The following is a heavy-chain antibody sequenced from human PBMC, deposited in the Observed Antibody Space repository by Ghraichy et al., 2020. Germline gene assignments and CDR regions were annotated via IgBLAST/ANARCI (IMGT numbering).Heavy chain of an antibody. V-gene: IGHV3-23*01. CDR3: AKSYGRGLYRDAFDI. CDR1: GFIFSNYA. Sequence: GGSLRLSCAASGFIFSNYAMSWVRQPPGKGLEWVSAISASGDSTYFASGDSTYFADSVKGRLTISRDNSKNTLYLQMNSLRVEDTAVYYCAKSYGRGLYRDAFDIWGQGTMVTVSS. J-gene: IGHJ3*02. D-gene: IGHD3-10*01. CDR2: ISASGDSTYFASGDST.